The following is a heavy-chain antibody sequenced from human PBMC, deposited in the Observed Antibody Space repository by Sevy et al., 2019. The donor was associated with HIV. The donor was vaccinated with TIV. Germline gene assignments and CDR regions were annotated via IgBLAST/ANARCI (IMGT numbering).Heavy chain of an antibody. CDR2: ISRYDT. D-gene: IGHD1-26*01. Sequence: ASVKVSCKTSGYTFTNYFITWVRQAPGQGLEWMGRISRYDTNYAQKFQGRVTMTTETSTSTVYMELRSLKSDDTAVYYCARAPSGSQGPGQYFHHWGQGTLVTVSS. V-gene: IGHV1-18*01. CDR3: ARAPSGSQGPGQYFHH. J-gene: IGHJ1*01. CDR1: GYTFTNYF.